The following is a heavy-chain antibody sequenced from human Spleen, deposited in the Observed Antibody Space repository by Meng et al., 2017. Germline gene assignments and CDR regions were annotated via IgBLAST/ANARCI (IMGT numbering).Heavy chain of an antibody. D-gene: IGHD6-6*01. CDR3: ARARVAARKYYFDY. CDR2: ISGSGVST. J-gene: IGHJ4*02. CDR1: GFTFSSFA. Sequence: GGSLRLSCAASGFTFSSFAMSWVRQAPGKGLEWVSTISGSGVSTYFADSVKGRFTISRDNSKNTLYLQMNSLRSEDMAVYYCARARVAARKYYFDYWGQGTLVTVSS. V-gene: IGHV3-23*01.